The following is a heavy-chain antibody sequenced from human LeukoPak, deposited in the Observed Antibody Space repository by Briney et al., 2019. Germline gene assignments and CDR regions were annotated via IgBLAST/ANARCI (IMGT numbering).Heavy chain of an antibody. V-gene: IGHV1-18*01. CDR1: GYTFTTYG. J-gene: IGHJ4*02. D-gene: IGHD3-16*02. CDR2: ISAYNGNT. CDR3: AREDYDYVWGSYRTHSHFDY. Sequence: GASVKVSCKASGYTFTTYGISWVRQAPGQGLEWMGWISAYNGNTNYAQNLQGRVTMTTDTSTSTGYMELRNLRSDDTAVYYCAREDYDYVWGSYRTHSHFDYWGQGTLVTVSS.